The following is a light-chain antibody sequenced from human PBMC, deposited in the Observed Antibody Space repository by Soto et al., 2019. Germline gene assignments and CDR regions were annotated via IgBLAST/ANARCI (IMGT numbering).Light chain of an antibody. CDR2: KAS. CDR3: QQYKSYSSWT. CDR1: QTINSW. Sequence: TPLTQSPCTLSASVGDRVTITCRASQTINSWLAWYQQKPGKAPKLLIYKASYLQSWVPSTFSGSGSGTEFTLTISSLQPDDFATYYCQQYKSYSSWTFGQGTKVDI. J-gene: IGKJ1*01. V-gene: IGKV1-5*03.